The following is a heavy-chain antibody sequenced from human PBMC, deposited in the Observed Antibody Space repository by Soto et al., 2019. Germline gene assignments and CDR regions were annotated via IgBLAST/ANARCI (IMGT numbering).Heavy chain of an antibody. V-gene: IGHV3-9*01. D-gene: IGHD6-19*01. CDR2: IGWNSGSI. J-gene: IGHJ4*02. CDR3: AKDWSSSGWLRFIFDY. CDR1: GFTFDDYA. Sequence: PGGSLRLSCVASGFTFDDYAMPWARQAPGKGLEWVSGIGWNSGSIGYADSVKGRFTISRDNAKNSLYLQMNSLRIEDTALYYCAKDWSSSGWLRFIFDYWGQGTPVTVSS.